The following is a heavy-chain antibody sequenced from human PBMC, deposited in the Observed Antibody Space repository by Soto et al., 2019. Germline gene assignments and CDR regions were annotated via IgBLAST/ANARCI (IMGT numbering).Heavy chain of an antibody. V-gene: IGHV3-9*01. CDR3: AKVYCSSTSCLDAFDI. D-gene: IGHD2-2*01. J-gene: IGHJ3*02. Sequence: EVQLVESGGGLVQPGRSLRLSCAASGFTFDDYAMHWVRQAPGKGLEWVSGISWNSGSIGYADSVKGRFTISRDNAKNSRYLQMNSLRAEDTALYYCAKVYCSSTSCLDAFDIWGQGTMVTVSS. CDR2: ISWNSGSI. CDR1: GFTFDDYA.